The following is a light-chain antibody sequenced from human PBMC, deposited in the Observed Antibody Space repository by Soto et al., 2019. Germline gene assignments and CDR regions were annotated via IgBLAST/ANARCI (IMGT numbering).Light chain of an antibody. CDR1: QSVRTH. V-gene: IGKV1-39*01. CDR3: QQSYSPPRT. Sequence: DIQMTQSPSSLSASIGDRVTITCRASQSVRTHLNWYHQKPGKAPELLIYAASSLQAGVPSRFSGSGSGTDFTLTISSLHPEDFGDYYCQQSYSPPRTFVQGTNLEIK. CDR2: AAS. J-gene: IGKJ2*01.